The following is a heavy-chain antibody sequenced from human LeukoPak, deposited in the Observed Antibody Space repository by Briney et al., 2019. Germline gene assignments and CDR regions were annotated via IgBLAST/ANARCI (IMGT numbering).Heavy chain of an antibody. D-gene: IGHD3-22*01. CDR3: ARGGTYYYDSSGYYSPAGY. J-gene: IGHJ4*02. Sequence: GGSLRLSCAASGFTFSSYSMNWVRQAPGKGLEWVSSISGSGSYVYYADSVKGRFTISRDNAKNSLYLQMYSLRAEGTAVYYCARGGTYYYDSSGYYSPAGYWGQGTLVTVSS. V-gene: IGHV3-21*01. CDR2: ISGSGSYV. CDR1: GFTFSSYS.